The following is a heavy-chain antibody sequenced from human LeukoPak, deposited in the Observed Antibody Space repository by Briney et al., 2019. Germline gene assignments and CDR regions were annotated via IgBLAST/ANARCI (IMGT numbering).Heavy chain of an antibody. CDR1: GFTFSSYS. D-gene: IGHD4-17*01. CDR3: ARAGGSTVSHSDY. V-gene: IGHV3-21*01. J-gene: IGHJ4*02. Sequence: GRSLRLSCAASGFTFSSYSMNWIRQAPGKGLEWVSSISSSTSYIYYADSVKGRFTISKDNAKNSLYLQMNSLRAEDTAVYYCARAGGSTVSHSDYWGQGTLVTVSS. CDR2: ISSSTSYI.